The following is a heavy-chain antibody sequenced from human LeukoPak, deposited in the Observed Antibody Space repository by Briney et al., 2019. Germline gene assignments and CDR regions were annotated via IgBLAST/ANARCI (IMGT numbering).Heavy chain of an antibody. CDR2: ISAYNGNT. V-gene: IGHV1-18*01. D-gene: IGHD1-26*01. CDR1: GYNFRTYG. CDR3: AREVVKMAVGATTGYYFDY. J-gene: IGHJ4*02. Sequence: ASVKVSCKASGYNFRTYGISWVRQAPGQGLEWMGWISAYNGNTNYAQKLQGRVTMTTDTSTSTAYMELRSLRSDDTAVYYCAREVVKMAVGATTGYYFDYWGQGTLVTVSS.